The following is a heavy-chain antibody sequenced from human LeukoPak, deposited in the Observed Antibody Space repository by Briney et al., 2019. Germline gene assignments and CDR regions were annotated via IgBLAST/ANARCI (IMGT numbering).Heavy chain of an antibody. CDR1: GFTFSNYW. Sequence: QPGGSLRLSCAASGFTFSNYWMSWVRQAPGKGLEWVANIKQDGSEKYYVDSVKGRFTISRDNAKNSLYLQMNSLRAEDTAVYYCARKGGATTYGYYYYYMDVWGKGTTVTISS. CDR2: IKQDGSEK. CDR3: ARKGGATTYGYYYYYMDV. V-gene: IGHV3-7*01. J-gene: IGHJ6*03. D-gene: IGHD1-26*01.